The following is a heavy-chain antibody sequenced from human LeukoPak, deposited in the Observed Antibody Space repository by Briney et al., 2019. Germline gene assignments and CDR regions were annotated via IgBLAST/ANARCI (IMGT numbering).Heavy chain of an antibody. CDR2: IYYSGST. CDR3: ARGSRGSGSYLDY. Sequence: GSLRLSCAASGFTFSTYAMNWVRQAPGKGLEWIRYIYYSGSTNYNPSLKSRVTISVDTSKNQFSLKLSSVTAADTAVYYCARGSRGSGSYLDYWGQGTLVTVSS. D-gene: IGHD3-10*01. V-gene: IGHV4-59*01. CDR1: GFTFSTYA. J-gene: IGHJ4*02.